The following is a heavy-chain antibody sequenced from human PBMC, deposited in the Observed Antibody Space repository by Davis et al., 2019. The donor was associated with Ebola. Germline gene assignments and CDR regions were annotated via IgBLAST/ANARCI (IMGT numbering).Heavy chain of an antibody. CDR1: GFTFSNYW. J-gene: IGHJ4*02. CDR2: INSDGSST. Sequence: HTGGSLRLSCAASGFTFSNYWMHWVRQAPGKGLVWVSRINSDGSSTSYVDSVKGRFTISRDNAKNTLYLQMNSLRADDTAVYYCVKDHDHSNYFDYWGQGILVTVSS. D-gene: IGHD4-11*01. V-gene: IGHV3-74*01. CDR3: VKDHDHSNYFDY.